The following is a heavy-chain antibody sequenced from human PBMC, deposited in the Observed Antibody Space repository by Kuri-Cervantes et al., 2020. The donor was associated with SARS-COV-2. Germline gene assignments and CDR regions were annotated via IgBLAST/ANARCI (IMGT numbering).Heavy chain of an antibody. CDR3: ARGIAAEYDFWSGADY. Sequence: GESLKISCAASGFIFSSYRMNWVRQAPGKGLEWVSSIGSSSTYIYYADSVKGRFTISRDNFKNTLYLQMNSLRAEDTAVYYCARGIAAEYDFWSGADYWGQGTLVTVSS. CDR2: IGSSSTYI. J-gene: IGHJ4*02. CDR1: GFIFSSYR. V-gene: IGHV3-21*01. D-gene: IGHD3-3*01.